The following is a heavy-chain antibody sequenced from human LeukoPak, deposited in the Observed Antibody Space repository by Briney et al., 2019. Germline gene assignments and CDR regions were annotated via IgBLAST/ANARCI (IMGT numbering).Heavy chain of an antibody. V-gene: IGHV4-4*07. J-gene: IGHJ4*02. Sequence: PSETLSLTCTVSGGFISSYYWTWIRQPAGKGLEWIGRIYSSGSTNYNPSLKSRVIMSVDKSQNQFSLKLSSVTAADTAVYYCARGRSYGFDFDSWGQGTLVIVSS. D-gene: IGHD5-18*01. CDR2: IYSSGST. CDR1: GGFISSYY. CDR3: ARGRSYGFDFDS.